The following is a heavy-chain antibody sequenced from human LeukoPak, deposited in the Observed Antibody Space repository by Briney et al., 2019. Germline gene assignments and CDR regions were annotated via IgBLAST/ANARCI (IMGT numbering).Heavy chain of an antibody. CDR1: GYTFTGYY. J-gene: IGHJ4*02. CDR2: INPNSGGT. V-gene: IGHV1-2*02. D-gene: IGHD3-3*01. CDR3: ARCKYSYYDFWSGEPPPLDY. Sequence: GASVKVSCKASGYTFTGYYMHWVRQAPGQELEWMGWINPNSGGTNYAQKFQGRVTMTRDTSISTAYMELSRLRSDDTAVYYCARCKYSYYDFWSGEPPPLDYWGQGTLVTVSS.